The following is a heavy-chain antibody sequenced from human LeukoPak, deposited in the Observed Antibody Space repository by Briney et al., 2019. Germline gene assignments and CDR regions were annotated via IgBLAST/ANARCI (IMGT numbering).Heavy chain of an antibody. Sequence: PGGSLRLSCAASGFTFSSYSMNWVRQAPGKGLEWVSSISSSSSTIYYADSVKGRFTISRDNAKNSLYLQMNSLRAEDTAVYYCARRDGDYDYGDYVGPAAFDIWGQGTMVTVSS. D-gene: IGHD4-17*01. CDR1: GFTFSSYS. CDR3: ARRDGDYDYGDYVGPAAFDI. V-gene: IGHV3-48*04. J-gene: IGHJ3*02. CDR2: ISSSSSTI.